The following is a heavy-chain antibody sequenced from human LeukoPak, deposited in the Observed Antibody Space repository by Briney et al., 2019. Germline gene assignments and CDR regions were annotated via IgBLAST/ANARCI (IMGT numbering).Heavy chain of an antibody. CDR3: ARAQTNYKNAFDI. CDR1: GFTFSSYW. CDR2: IKQDGSEK. D-gene: IGHD5-24*01. J-gene: IGHJ3*02. V-gene: IGHV3-7*01. Sequence: PGGSLRLSCAASGFTFSSYWMSWVRQAPGKGLEWVANIKQDGSEKYYVDSVKGRFTISGDNVKNSLYLQMNSLRAEDTAVYYCARAQTNYKNAFDIWGQGTMVTVSS.